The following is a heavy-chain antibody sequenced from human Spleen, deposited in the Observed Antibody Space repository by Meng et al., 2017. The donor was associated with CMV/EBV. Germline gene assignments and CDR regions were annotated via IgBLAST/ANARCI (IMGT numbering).Heavy chain of an antibody. Sequence: SCAASGFTFSDYYMSWIRQAPGKGLEWVSYISSSGSTIYYADSVKGRFTISRDNAKNSLSLQMNSLRAEDTAVYYCARVGEAGSLDYWGQGTLVTVSS. V-gene: IGHV3-11*01. CDR2: ISSSGSTI. D-gene: IGHD6-13*01. CDR1: GFTFSDYY. CDR3: ARVGEAGSLDY. J-gene: IGHJ4*02.